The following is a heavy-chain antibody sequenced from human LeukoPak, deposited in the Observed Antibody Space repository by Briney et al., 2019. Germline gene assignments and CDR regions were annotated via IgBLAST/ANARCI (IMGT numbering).Heavy chain of an antibody. J-gene: IGHJ4*02. Sequence: PGRSLRLSCAASGFTFSSYAMHWVRQAPVKGLEWVAVISYDGSNKYYADSVKGRFTISRDNSKNTLYLQMNSLRAEDTAVYYCARGDGSFDYWGQGTLVTVSS. CDR1: GFTFSSYA. CDR2: ISYDGSNK. CDR3: ARGDGSFDY. V-gene: IGHV3-30*04. D-gene: IGHD1-26*01.